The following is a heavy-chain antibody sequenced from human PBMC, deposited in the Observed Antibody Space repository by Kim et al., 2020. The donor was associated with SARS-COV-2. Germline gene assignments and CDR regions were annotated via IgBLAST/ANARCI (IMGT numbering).Heavy chain of an antibody. V-gene: IGHV3-11*06. J-gene: IGHJ4*02. Sequence: GGSLRLSCVTSGFTFTDYYMSWIRQAPGKGLECISYISPSGHDIKYVDSVKGRFTISRDNAKNSMYLQMNSLTGEDTAVYYCATTARHFVSWGQGTLVTV. CDR2: ISPSGHDI. CDR3: ATTARHFVS. CDR1: GFTFTDYY.